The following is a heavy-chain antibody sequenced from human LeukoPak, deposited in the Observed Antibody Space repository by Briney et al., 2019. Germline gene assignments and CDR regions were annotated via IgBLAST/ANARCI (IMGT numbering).Heavy chain of an antibody. V-gene: IGHV1-69*05. CDR3: ARSPYGSSGYYMDA. CDR2: IIPIFGTA. J-gene: IGHJ6*03. Sequence: ASVKVSCKASGGTFSSYAISWVRQAPGQGLELKGGIIPIFGTANYAQKFQGRVTITTDESTSTAYMELSSLRSDDTAVYYCARSPYGSSGYYMDAWAKGPRSPSP. CDR1: GGTFSSYA. D-gene: IGHD3-22*01.